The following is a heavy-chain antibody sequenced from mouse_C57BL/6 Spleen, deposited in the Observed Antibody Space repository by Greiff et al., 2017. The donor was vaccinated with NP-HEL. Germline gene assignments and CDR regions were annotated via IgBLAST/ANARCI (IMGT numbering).Heavy chain of an antibody. CDR2: IHLNSGST. J-gene: IGHJ4*01. CDR1: GYTFTSYW. V-gene: IGHV1-64*01. D-gene: IGHD1-1*02. CDR3: ARSYGGAMDY. Sequence: QVQLQQPGAELVKPGASVKLSCKASGYTFTSYWMHWVKQRPGQGLEWIGMIHLNSGSTNYNEKFKSKATLTVDKSSSTAYMQLSSLTSEDSAVYYCARSYGGAMDYWGQGTSVTVSS.